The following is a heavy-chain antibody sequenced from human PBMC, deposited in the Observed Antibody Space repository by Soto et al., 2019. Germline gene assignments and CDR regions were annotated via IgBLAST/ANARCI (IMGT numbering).Heavy chain of an antibody. J-gene: IGHJ6*02. V-gene: IGHV1-46*01. D-gene: IGHD3-10*01. CDR2: INPSGGST. CDR1: GYTFTSYY. Sequence: QVQLVQSGAEVKKPGASVKVSCKASGYTFTSYYMHWVRQAPGQGLEWMGIINPSGGSTSYAQKFQGRVTMTRDTSTRTVYMELSSLRSEDTAVYYCARKGVVRGVRSTDYYYGMDVWGQGTTVTVSS. CDR3: ARKGVVRGVRSTDYYYGMDV.